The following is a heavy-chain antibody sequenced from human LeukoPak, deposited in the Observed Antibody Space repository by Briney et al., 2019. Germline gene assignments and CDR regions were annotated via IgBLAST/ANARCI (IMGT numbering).Heavy chain of an antibody. D-gene: IGHD5-24*01. CDR1: GFTFSSYA. CDR3: AKGERRDGYNPVDY. CDR2: ISGSGGST. J-gene: IGHJ4*02. V-gene: IGHV3-23*01. Sequence: GGSLRLSCAASGFTFSSYAMSWVRQAPGKGLEWVSAISGSGGSTYYADSVKGRFTISRDNSKNTLYLQMNSLRAEDTAVYYCAKGERRDGYNPVDYGGQGTLVTVSS.